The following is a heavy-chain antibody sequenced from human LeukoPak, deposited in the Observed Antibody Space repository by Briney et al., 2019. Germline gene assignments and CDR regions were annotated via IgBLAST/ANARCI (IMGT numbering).Heavy chain of an antibody. J-gene: IGHJ3*02. CDR1: GYTFTSYY. Sequence: ASVKVSCKASGYTFTSYYMHWVRQAPGQGLEWMGIINPSGGSTSYAQKFQGRVTITADESTSTAYMELSSLRSEDTAVYYCARGSMVRGIGDAFDIWGQGTMVTVSS. CDR2: INPSGGST. V-gene: IGHV1-46*01. D-gene: IGHD3-10*01. CDR3: ARGSMVRGIGDAFDI.